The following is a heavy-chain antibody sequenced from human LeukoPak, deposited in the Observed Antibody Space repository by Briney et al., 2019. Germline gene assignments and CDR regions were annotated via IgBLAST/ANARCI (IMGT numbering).Heavy chain of an antibody. CDR2: INHSGST. J-gene: IGHJ6*03. V-gene: IGHV4-34*01. CDR3: ARSGGWSGYYSYYYMDV. CDR1: GGSFSGYY. Sequence: SETLSLTCAVYGGSFSGYYWSWIRQPPGKGLEWIGEINHSGSTNYNPPLKSRVTISVDTSKNQFSLKLSSATAADTAVYYCARSGGWSGYYSYYYMDVWGKGTTVTVSS. D-gene: IGHD3-3*01.